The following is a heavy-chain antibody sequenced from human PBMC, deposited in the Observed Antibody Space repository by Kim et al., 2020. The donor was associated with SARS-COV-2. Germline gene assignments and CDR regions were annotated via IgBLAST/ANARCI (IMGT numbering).Heavy chain of an antibody. D-gene: IGHD3-16*01. V-gene: IGHV3-53*01. CDR2: IYSGGST. Sequence: GGSLRLSCAASGFTVSSNYMSWVRQAPGKGLEWVSVIYSGGSTYYAASVKGRFTISRDNSKNTLYLQMNSLRAEDTAVYYCARDLGDYGMDVWGQGTTVTVSS. CDR3: ARDLGDYGMDV. J-gene: IGHJ6*02. CDR1: GFTVSSNY.